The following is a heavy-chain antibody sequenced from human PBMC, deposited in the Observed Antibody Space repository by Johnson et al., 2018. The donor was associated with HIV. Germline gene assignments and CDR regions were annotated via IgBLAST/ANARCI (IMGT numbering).Heavy chain of an antibody. Sequence: VQLVESGGGVVQPGGSLRLSCAASGFTVSSNYMSWVRQAPGKGLEWVSVIYSGGSTYSADSVKGRLPISRDNFNNTLYLQMNSLSAEDTAVYYCARESASSGRYSGAFDFWGQGTMVTVSS. V-gene: IGHV3-53*01. J-gene: IGHJ3*01. CDR1: GFTVSSNY. CDR3: ARESASSGRYSGAFDF. CDR2: IYSGGST. D-gene: IGHD1-26*01.